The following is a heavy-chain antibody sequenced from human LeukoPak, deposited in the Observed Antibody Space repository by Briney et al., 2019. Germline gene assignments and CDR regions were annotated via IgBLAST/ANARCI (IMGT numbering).Heavy chain of an antibody. CDR1: GGSFSGYH. Sequence: SETLSLTCAVYGGSFSGYHWSWIRQNTGKGLEWIGEIDPYGGSNYSPSLKSRVTISVDTSKNQFSLKLNSVTAADTALYYCARHVSGRWFGDDYPYYADVWGQGTTVT. V-gene: IGHV4-34*01. CDR2: IDPYGGS. J-gene: IGHJ6*02. D-gene: IGHD3-10*01. CDR3: ARHVSGRWFGDDYPYYADV.